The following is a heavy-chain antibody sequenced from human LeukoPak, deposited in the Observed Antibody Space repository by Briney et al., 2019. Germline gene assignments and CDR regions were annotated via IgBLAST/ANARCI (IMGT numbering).Heavy chain of an antibody. J-gene: IGHJ6*03. Sequence: KTSETLSLTCSVSGGSISSYYWSWIRQPPGKGLEWIGYIYYSGSTNYNPSLKSRVTISVDTSKNQFSLKLSSVTAADTAVYYCARALRSYYMDVWGKGTTVTISS. CDR2: IYYSGST. CDR3: ARALRSYYMDV. CDR1: GGSISSYY. D-gene: IGHD3-3*01. V-gene: IGHV4-59*01.